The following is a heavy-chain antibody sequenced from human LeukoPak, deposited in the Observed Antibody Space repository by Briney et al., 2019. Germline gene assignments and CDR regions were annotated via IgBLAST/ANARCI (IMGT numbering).Heavy chain of an antibody. CDR1: GDSISNYY. V-gene: IGHV4-59*01. CDR3: ARAGGGWSFDY. D-gene: IGHD6-19*01. CDR2: LFFGGST. J-gene: IGHJ4*02. Sequence: PAETLSLTCTVSGDSISNYYWSWIRQPPGKGLEWIGYLFFGGSTNYNPSLKSRVTISSDTSKNQLSLKLTSVTAADTAVYYCARAGGGWSFDYLGQGTLVTVFS.